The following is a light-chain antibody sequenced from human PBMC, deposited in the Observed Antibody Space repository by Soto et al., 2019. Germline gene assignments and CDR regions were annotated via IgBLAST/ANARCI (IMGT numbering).Light chain of an antibody. Sequence: QSVLTQPACVSGSPGQSITISCTGTGSDVGGYDYVSWYQQYPGKAPKLVIYDVTNRPSGVSNRFSGSKSGNTAALIIFGLQAEDEADYYCCSYTSSGTYVFGTGTRSPS. CDR2: DVT. V-gene: IGLV2-14*03. CDR1: GSDVGGYDY. CDR3: CSYTSSGTYV. J-gene: IGLJ1*01.